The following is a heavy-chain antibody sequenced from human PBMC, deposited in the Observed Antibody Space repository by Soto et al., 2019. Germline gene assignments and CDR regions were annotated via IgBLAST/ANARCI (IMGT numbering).Heavy chain of an antibody. CDR3: ARAGYSSSYNWFDP. Sequence: ASVKVSCKASGGTFSSYAISWVRQAPGQGLEWMGGIIPIFGTANYAQKFQGRVTITADESTSTAYMELSSLRFEDTAVYYCARAGYSSSYNWFDPWGQGTLVTVSS. V-gene: IGHV1-69*13. J-gene: IGHJ5*02. CDR2: IIPIFGTA. D-gene: IGHD6-6*01. CDR1: GGTFSSYA.